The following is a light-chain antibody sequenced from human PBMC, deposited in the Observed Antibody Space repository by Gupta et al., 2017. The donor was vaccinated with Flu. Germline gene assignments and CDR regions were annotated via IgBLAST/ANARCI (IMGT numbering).Light chain of an antibody. J-gene: IGKJ4*01. V-gene: IGKV3-20*01. CDR3: QQYGSQPLT. CDR1: QSVTSNY. CDR2: GAS. Sequence: EIVLTQSPGTLSLSPGERATLSCRASQSVTSNYLASYQQKAGQAPRLLIYGASSRATGIPDRFSGSGSGTDFTLTISRLEPEDFAVYYCQQYGSQPLTFGGGTKVEIK.